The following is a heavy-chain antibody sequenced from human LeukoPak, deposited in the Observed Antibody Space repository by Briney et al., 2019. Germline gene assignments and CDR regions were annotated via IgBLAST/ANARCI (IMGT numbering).Heavy chain of an antibody. CDR2: IIGNGQNI. V-gene: IGHV3-23*01. J-gene: IGHJ4*02. D-gene: IGHD2-21*02. CDR3: VKRSVTFDN. CDR1: GFTFSSYA. Sequence: GGSLRLSCAASGFTFSSYAMSWVRQAPGRGLEWVSSIIGNGQNIYYADSVKGRFTISRDNSKNTLYLQMSSLRAEDTAVYYCVKRSVTFDNWGQGTLVTVSS.